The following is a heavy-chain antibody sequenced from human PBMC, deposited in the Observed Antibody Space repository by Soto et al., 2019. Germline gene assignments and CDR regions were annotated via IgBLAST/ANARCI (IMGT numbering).Heavy chain of an antibody. CDR2: IIPVFSAT. V-gene: IGHV1-69*01. D-gene: IGHD3-3*01. CDR1: GGTFNSYA. J-gene: IGHJ5*02. CDR3: ASSAVFGVIALTSNTLFDP. Sequence: QVQLVQSGAEVRKPGSSVRVSCKASGGTFNSYAFSWVRQAPGQGLEWMGGIIPVFSATHYAQSFEGRVTISANESTKIVYLDFSRLKSDDSAVYFCASSAVFGVIALTSNTLFDPWGQGTLVIVSS.